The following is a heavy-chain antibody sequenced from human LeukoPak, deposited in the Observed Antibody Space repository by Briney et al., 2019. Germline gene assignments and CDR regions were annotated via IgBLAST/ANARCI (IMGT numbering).Heavy chain of an antibody. J-gene: IGHJ4*02. CDR1: GGSFSGYY. V-gene: IGHV4-34*01. CDR2: INHSRST. D-gene: IGHD4-17*01. CDR3: ARQTTFDY. Sequence: PSETLSLTCAVYGGSFSGYYWSWIRQPPGKGLEWIGEINHSRSTNYNPSLKSRVTISVDTSKNQFSLKLSSVTAADTAVYYCARQTTFDYWGQGTLVTVSS.